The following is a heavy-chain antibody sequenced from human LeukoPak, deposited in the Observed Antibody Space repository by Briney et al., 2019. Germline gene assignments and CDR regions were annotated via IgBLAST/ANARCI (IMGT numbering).Heavy chain of an antibody. CDR2: IYWDDDK. D-gene: IGHD2-15*01. J-gene: IGHJ4*02. Sequence: SGPTLVKPTQTLTLTCTFSGFSLSTSGVHVGWIRQPPGKALEWLSLIYWDDDKRYSPSLQSRLTITKDTSKNQVVLTMTNMYPVDTATYYCAHYGGTRSFDYWGQGTLVTVSS. V-gene: IGHV2-5*02. CDR3: AHYGGTRSFDY. CDR1: GFSLSTSGVH.